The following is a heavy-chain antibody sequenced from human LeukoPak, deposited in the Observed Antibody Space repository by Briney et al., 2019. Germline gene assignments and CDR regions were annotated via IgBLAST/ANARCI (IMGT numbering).Heavy chain of an antibody. D-gene: IGHD3-22*01. Sequence: GGSLRLSCAASGFTSSNYWMTWVRQAPGKGLEWVSSISSSSSYIYYADSVKGRFTISRDNAKTSLYLQMNSLRAEDTAVYYCASDSSDYYLGYFDYWGQGTLVTVSP. J-gene: IGHJ4*02. CDR1: GFTSSNYW. CDR2: ISSSSSYI. CDR3: ASDSSDYYLGYFDY. V-gene: IGHV3-21*01.